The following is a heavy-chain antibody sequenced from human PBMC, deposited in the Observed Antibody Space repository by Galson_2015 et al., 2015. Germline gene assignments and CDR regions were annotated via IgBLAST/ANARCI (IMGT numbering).Heavy chain of an antibody. J-gene: IGHJ4*02. CDR3: IRKGYNSNLDY. Sequence: SLRLSCAASGFTFSNYWMHWVRQAPGKGLVWVSNINSDGSATNYADSVKGRFTISRDNAKNTLFLQMNSLRAEDTAVHYCIRKGYNSNLDYWGQGTLVTVS. CDR1: GFTFSNYW. D-gene: IGHD6-13*01. CDR2: INSDGSAT. V-gene: IGHV3-74*01.